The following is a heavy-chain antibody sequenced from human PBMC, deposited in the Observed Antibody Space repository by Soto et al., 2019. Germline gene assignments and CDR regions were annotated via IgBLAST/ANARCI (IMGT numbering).Heavy chain of an antibody. CDR2: IYYSGST. V-gene: IGHV4-59*01. D-gene: IGHD5-12*01. Sequence: QVQLQESGPGLVKPSETLSLTCTVSGGSISSYYWSWIRQPPGKGLEWIGYIYYSGSTNYNPSLKIRVTISVDTSMSLFCLKLSSVTAADTAVYDGARDEGRDGYNRYYYYGMDVWGQGTTVTVSS. J-gene: IGHJ6*02. CDR1: GGSISSYY. CDR3: ARDEGRDGYNRYYYYGMDV.